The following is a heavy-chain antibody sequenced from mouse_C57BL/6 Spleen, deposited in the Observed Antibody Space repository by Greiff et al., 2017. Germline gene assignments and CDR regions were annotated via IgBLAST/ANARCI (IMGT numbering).Heavy chain of an antibody. D-gene: IGHD1-1*01. V-gene: IGHV5-6*01. CDR2: ISSGGNYT. CDR3: ARVTTVVAHWYFDV. CDR1: GFTFSSYG. Sequence: EVQRVESGGDLVKPGGSLKLSCAASGFTFSSYGMSWVRQTPDKRLEWVATISSGGNYTYYPDSVKGRFTISRDNAKNTLYLQMSSLKSEDTAMYYCARVTTVVAHWYFDVWGTGTTVTVSS. J-gene: IGHJ1*03.